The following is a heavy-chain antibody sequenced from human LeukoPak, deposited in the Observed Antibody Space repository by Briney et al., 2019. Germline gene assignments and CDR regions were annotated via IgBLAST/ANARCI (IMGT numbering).Heavy chain of an antibody. V-gene: IGHV4-59*11. J-gene: IGHJ5*02. D-gene: IGHD2-15*01. CDR1: GASISSHY. CDR2: ISYSGIT. CDR3: ASRAHCSGGSCYGNWFDP. Sequence: SETLSLTCTVSGASISSHYWSWIRQSPGKGLEWIGYISYSGITNYNPTLKSRVTISVDTSKNHFSLRLSSVTAADTAVYYCASRAHCSGGSCYGNWFDPWGQGTLVTVSS.